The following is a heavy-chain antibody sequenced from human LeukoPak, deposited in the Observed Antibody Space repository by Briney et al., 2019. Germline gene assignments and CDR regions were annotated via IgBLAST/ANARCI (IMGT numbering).Heavy chain of an antibody. CDR1: GYTFTSYG. D-gene: IGHD1-26*01. V-gene: IGHV1-18*01. CDR2: ISAYNGNT. J-gene: IGHJ5*02. CDR3: ARDHSGSYHWFDP. Sequence: GASVKVSCRASGYTFTSYGISWVRQAPGQGLEWMGWISAYNGNTNYAQKLQGRVTMTTDTSTSTACMELRSLRSDDTAVYYCARDHSGSYHWFDPWGQGTLVTVSS.